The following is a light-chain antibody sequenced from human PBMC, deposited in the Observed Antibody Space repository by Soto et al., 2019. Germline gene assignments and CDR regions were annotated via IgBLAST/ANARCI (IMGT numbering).Light chain of an antibody. CDR3: AAWNDSLNGYV. V-gene: IGLV1-44*01. J-gene: IGLJ1*01. Sequence: QLVLTQPPSASGTPGQRVTISCSGSSSNIGNNPVNWYQQLPGTAPKLLIYRSNQRPSGVPDRFSGSKSDTSASLAISGLQSEDEADYYCAAWNDSLNGYVFGTGTKLTVL. CDR2: RSN. CDR1: SSNIGNNP.